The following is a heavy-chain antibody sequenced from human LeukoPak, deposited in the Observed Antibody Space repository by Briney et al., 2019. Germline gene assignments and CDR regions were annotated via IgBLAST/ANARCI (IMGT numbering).Heavy chain of an antibody. CDR2: IYISENN. CDR1: GDSITSYY. Sequence: PSETLSLTCTVSGDSITSYYWSWIRQPAGKGLEWIGRIYISENNNYNPSLKSRVTMSLDTSKNQFSLKLSSVTAADTAIYYCARESVAIGTRWFDPWGQGTLVTVS. D-gene: IGHD6-13*01. J-gene: IGHJ5*02. V-gene: IGHV4-4*07. CDR3: ARESVAIGTRWFDP.